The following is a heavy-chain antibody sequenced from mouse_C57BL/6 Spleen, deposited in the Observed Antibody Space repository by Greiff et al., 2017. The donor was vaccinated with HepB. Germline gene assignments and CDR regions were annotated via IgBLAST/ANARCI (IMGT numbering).Heavy chain of an antibody. CDR2: INYDGSST. Sequence: EVQLVESEGGLVQPGSSMKLSCTASGFTFSDYYMAWVRQVPEKGLEWVANINYDGSSTYYLDSLKSRFIISRDNAKNILYLQMSSLKSEDTATYYCARVGGNYVLDYWGQGTTLTVSS. CDR3: ARVGGNYVLDY. J-gene: IGHJ2*01. V-gene: IGHV5-16*01. D-gene: IGHD2-1*01. CDR1: GFTFSDYY.